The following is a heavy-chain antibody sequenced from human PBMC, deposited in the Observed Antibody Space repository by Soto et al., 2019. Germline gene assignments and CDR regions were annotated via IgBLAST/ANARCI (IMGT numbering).Heavy chain of an antibody. J-gene: IGHJ2*01. CDR2: IIPIFGTA. Sequence: SVKVSCKASGGTFSSYAISWLRQAPGQGLEWMGGIIPIFGTANYAQKFQGRVTITADESTSTAYMELSSLRSEDTAVYYCARGGVGTVTERYFDLWGRGTLVTVSS. CDR3: ARGGVGTVTERYFDL. CDR1: GGTFSSYA. V-gene: IGHV1-69*13. D-gene: IGHD4-17*01.